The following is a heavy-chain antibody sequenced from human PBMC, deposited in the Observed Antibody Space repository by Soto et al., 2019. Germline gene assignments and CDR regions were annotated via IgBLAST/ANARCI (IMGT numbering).Heavy chain of an antibody. CDR1: GGSISSYY. D-gene: IGHD4-17*01. J-gene: IGHJ3*02. CDR2: IFYSGST. V-gene: IGHV4-59*01. Sequence: QVQLQESGPGLVKPSETLSLTCTVSGGSISSYYWSWIRQPPGKGLEWIGYIFYSGSTNYNPSLKSRVTISVDTSKTQFSLKLSSVTAAATAVYYCARRYGSAFDIWGHGTMVTVSS. CDR3: ARRYGSAFDI.